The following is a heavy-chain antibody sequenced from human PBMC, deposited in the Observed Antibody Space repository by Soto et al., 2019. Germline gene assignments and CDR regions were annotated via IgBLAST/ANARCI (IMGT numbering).Heavy chain of an antibody. CDR1: GFTFSSYG. V-gene: IGHV3-33*01. D-gene: IGHD2-2*01. CDR3: ARDHHVVVPAALFDY. CDR2: IWYDGRNK. Sequence: QVQLVESGGGVVQPGRSLRLSCAASGFTFSSYGMHWVRQAPGKGLEWVAVIWYDGRNKYYEDSVKGRFTISRDNSKNTLYLQMNSLRAEDTAVYYCARDHHVVVPAALFDYWGQGTLVTVSS. J-gene: IGHJ4*02.